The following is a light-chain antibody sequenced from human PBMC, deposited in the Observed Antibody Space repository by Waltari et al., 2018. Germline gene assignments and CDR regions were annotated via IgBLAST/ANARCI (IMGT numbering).Light chain of an antibody. J-gene: IGLJ1*01. V-gene: IGLV1-44*01. CDR2: SND. CDR1: SPNIGSHA. CDR3: ATWDASLNGHV. Sequence: QSVLTQPPSASGTPGQRVTISCSGSSPNIGSHAVNWFQHLPGTAPKLLIYSNDQRPSGVPDRFSGSKSGTSASLAISGLQSEDEADYYCATWDASLNGHVFGTGTKVTVL.